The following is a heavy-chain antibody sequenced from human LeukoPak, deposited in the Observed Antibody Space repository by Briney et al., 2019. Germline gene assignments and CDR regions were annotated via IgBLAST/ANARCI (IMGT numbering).Heavy chain of an antibody. CDR3: ARFIATRPGFYYYYGMDV. Sequence: SETLSLTCTVSGGSISSYYWSWIRQPAGKGLDWIGRIYTSGSTNYNPSLKSRVTMTVDTPKNQFSLKLSSVTAADTAVYYCARFIATRPGFYYYYGMDVWGQGTTVTVSS. D-gene: IGHD6-6*01. V-gene: IGHV4-4*07. CDR2: IYTSGST. J-gene: IGHJ6*02. CDR1: GGSISSYY.